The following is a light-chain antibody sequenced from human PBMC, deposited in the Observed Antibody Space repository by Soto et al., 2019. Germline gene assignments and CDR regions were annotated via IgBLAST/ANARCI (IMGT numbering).Light chain of an antibody. J-gene: IGKJ4*01. CDR1: QGISSY. CDR2: AAS. CDR3: QQLNSHPPET. V-gene: IGKV1-9*01. Sequence: IQLTQSPSSLSASVGDRVTITCRASQGISSYLAWYQQKPGKAPKLLIYAASTLQSGVPSRFSGSGSGTDFTLTISSLQPEDFATYYCQQLNSHPPETFGGGTKVEIK.